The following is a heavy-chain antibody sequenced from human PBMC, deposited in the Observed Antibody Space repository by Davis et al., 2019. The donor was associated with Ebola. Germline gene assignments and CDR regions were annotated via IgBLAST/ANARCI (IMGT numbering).Heavy chain of an antibody. J-gene: IGHJ4*02. V-gene: IGHV3-21*05. CDR3: ARTLNE. CDR1: GFTFSDYW. CDR2: ISSSGSDA. Sequence: GESLKLSCAASGFTFSDYWMNWVRQAPGSGLEWVSYISSSGSDAYYADSVKGRFTISRDNPKNSLYLQLNSLRPEDTATYYCARTLNEWGQGTLVTVSS.